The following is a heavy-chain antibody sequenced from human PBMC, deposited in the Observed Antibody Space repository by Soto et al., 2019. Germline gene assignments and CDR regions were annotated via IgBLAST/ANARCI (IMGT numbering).Heavy chain of an antibody. V-gene: IGHV1-69*13. CDR1: GGTFSSYA. Sequence: ASVKVSCKASGGTFSSYAISWVRQAPGQGLEWMGGIIPIFGTANYAQKFQGRVTITADESTSTAYMELSSLRSEDTAVYYCPRGGHIVLMVYATAPAFDPWGQGTLVTVSS. D-gene: IGHD2-8*01. J-gene: IGHJ5*02. CDR2: IIPIFGTA. CDR3: PRGGHIVLMVYATAPAFDP.